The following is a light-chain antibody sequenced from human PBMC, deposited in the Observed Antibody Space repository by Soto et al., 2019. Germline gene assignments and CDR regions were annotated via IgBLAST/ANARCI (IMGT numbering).Light chain of an antibody. J-gene: IGKJ1*01. Sequence: EVVLTQSPCTLSFSPWERSTLSCRATQSVTRSFLAWYQQKPGQAPRLLIYGASYRATGIPDRFSGSGSGTDFTLTITRLEPEDFAVYYCHQYGSSPATFGQGTKVDIK. CDR1: QSVTRSF. CDR3: HQYGSSPAT. V-gene: IGKV3-20*01. CDR2: GAS.